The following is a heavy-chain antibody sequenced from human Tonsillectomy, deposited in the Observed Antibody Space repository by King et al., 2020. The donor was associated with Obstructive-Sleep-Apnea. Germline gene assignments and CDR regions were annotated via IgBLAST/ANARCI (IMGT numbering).Heavy chain of an antibody. V-gene: IGHV4-34*01. J-gene: IGHJ6*02. Sequence: VQLQQWGAGLLKPSETLSLTCAVYGGSFSGYYWSWIRQPPGKGLEWIGEINHSGSTNYNPSLKIRVTISVDTSKNQFSLKLSSVTAADTAVYYCARGPDYSSTLLYYYGMDVWGQGTTVTVSS. CDR1: GGSFSGYY. CDR3: ARGPDYSSTLLYYYGMDV. CDR2: INHSGST. D-gene: IGHD6-13*01.